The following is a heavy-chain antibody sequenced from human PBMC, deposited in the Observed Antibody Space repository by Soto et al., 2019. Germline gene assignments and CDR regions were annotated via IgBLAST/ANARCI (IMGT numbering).Heavy chain of an antibody. D-gene: IGHD3-16*01. Sequence: GSLRLSCAASGFTFNNYWMHWVRESPGKGLVWVSRINNDGSSTSYADPVKGRFTISRDNAKNTLYLQMNSLRVEDTAVYYCARDLGGPDYWGQGTLVTVSS. CDR3: ARDLGGPDY. CDR1: GFTFNNYW. J-gene: IGHJ4*02. V-gene: IGHV3-74*01. CDR2: INNDGSST.